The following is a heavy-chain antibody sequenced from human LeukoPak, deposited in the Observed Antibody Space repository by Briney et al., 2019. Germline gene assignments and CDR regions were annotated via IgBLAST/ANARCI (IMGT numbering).Heavy chain of an antibody. D-gene: IGHD6-13*01. CDR3: ARSKPDSSSWYGGGDY. J-gene: IGHJ4*02. CDR1: GFTFSSYA. CDR2: ISYDGSNK. Sequence: GRSLRLSYAASGFTFSSYAMHWVRQAPGKGLEWVAVISYDGSNKYYADSVKGRLTISRDNSKNTLYLQMNSLRPEDPAVYYCARSKPDSSSWYGGGDYWGQGTLVTVSS. V-gene: IGHV3-30*01.